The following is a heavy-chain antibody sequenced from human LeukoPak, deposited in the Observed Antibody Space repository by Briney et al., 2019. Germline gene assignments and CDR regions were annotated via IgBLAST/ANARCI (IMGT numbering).Heavy chain of an antibody. CDR2: IKQDGSEK. Sequence: GSLRLSCAASGFTFSRYWMSWVRQAPGKGLEWVANIKQDGSEKYYVDSVKGRFSISRDNAKNSLYLQMNSLRAEDTAVYYCARDTIYRWSGYFWFDPWGQGTLVTVSS. D-gene: IGHD3-3*01. J-gene: IGHJ5*02. CDR1: GFTFSRYW. V-gene: IGHV3-7*01. CDR3: ARDTIYRWSGYFWFDP.